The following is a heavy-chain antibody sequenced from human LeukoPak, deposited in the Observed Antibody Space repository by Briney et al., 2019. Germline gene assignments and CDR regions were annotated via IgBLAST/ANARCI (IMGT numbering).Heavy chain of an antibody. CDR2: IYTSGST. Sequence: SETLSLTCTVSGGSISSYYWSWIRQPAGKGLEWIGRIYTSGSTNYSPSLKSRVTMSVDTSKNQFSLKLSSVTAADTAVYYCARESLAAAGYAFDIWGQGTMVTVSS. CDR3: ARESLAAAGYAFDI. D-gene: IGHD6-13*01. J-gene: IGHJ3*02. V-gene: IGHV4-4*07. CDR1: GGSISSYY.